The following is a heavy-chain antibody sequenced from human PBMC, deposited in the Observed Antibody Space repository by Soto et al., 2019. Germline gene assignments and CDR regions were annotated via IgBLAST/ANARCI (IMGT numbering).Heavy chain of an antibody. D-gene: IGHD5-12*01. J-gene: IGHJ5*02. Sequence: SVKVSCKASGGTFSSYAISWVRQAPGQGLEWMGGIIPIFGTANYAQKFQGRVTITADESTSTAYMELSSLRSEDTAVYYCARGGLNPNWFDPWGQGTLVTVSS. V-gene: IGHV1-69*13. CDR3: ARGGLNPNWFDP. CDR1: GGTFSSYA. CDR2: IIPIFGTA.